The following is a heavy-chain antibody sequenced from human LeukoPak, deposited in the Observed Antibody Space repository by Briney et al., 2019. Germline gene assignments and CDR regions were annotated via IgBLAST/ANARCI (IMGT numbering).Heavy chain of an antibody. D-gene: IGHD1-14*01. J-gene: IGHJ4*02. CDR1: GGSISSYY. V-gene: IGHV4-59*01. Sequence: SETLSLTCTVSGGSISSYYWSWIRQPPGKGLEWIGYIYYSGSTNYNPSLKSRVTISVDTSKNQFSLKLSSVTAADTAVYYCARRYFDYWGQGTLVTVSS. CDR3: ARRYFDY. CDR2: IYYSGST.